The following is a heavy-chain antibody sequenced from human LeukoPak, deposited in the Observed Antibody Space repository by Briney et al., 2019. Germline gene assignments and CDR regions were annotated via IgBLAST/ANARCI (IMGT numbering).Heavy chain of an antibody. D-gene: IGHD6-13*01. Sequence: PGRSLRLSCAASGFTFSNYGMHWVPQAPGKGLEWVSAISGSGGSTYYEDSVKGRFTISRDNSKNTLFLQMHSLRGEDTAVYYCARPIFVYSSPPGDWGQGTLVTVSS. CDR1: GFTFSNYG. J-gene: IGHJ4*02. V-gene: IGHV3-23*01. CDR3: ARPIFVYSSPPGD. CDR2: ISGSGGST.